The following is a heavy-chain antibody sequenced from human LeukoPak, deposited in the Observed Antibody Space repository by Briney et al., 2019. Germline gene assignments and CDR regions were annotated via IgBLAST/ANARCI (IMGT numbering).Heavy chain of an antibody. CDR2: IYYSGST. J-gene: IGHJ4*02. D-gene: IGHD6-6*01. Sequence: SETLSLTCTVSGGSISSGDYYWNWIRQPPGKGLEWIGYIYYSGSTNYNPSLKSRLTISIDTSKNQFSLKLNSMTAADTAVYYCVRNIYTSSYYFDYWGQGTLVTVSS. CDR3: VRNIYTSSYYFDY. CDR1: GGSISSGDYY. V-gene: IGHV4-61*08.